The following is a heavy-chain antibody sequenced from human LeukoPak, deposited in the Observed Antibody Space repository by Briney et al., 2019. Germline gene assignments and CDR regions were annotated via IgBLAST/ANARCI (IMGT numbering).Heavy chain of an antibody. Sequence: SETLSLTCTFSGGCISSYYWSWIRQPAGKGLEWIGRIYASGSTNYNPSLKSRVTMSVDTSKNQFSLKLSSVTAADTAVYYCARDRYYYDSNGSALDYWGQGTLVTVSS. J-gene: IGHJ4*02. CDR2: IYASGST. D-gene: IGHD3-22*01. CDR1: GGCISSYY. V-gene: IGHV4-4*07. CDR3: ARDRYYYDSNGSALDY.